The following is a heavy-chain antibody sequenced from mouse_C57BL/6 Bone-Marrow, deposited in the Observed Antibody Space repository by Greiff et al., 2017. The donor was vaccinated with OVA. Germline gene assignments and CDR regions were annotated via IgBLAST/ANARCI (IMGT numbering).Heavy chain of an antibody. CDR1: GYTFTSYW. V-gene: IGHV1-52*01. D-gene: IGHD1-1*01. CDR2: IDPSDSET. Sequence: QVQLQQPGAELVRPGSSVKLSCKASGYTFTSYWMHWVKQRPIQGLEWIGNIDPSDSETNYNQKFKDKATLTVDKSSSTAYMQLSSLTSEDSAVYYCARAVVRDYYAMDYWGQGTSVTVSS. CDR3: ARAVVRDYYAMDY. J-gene: IGHJ4*01.